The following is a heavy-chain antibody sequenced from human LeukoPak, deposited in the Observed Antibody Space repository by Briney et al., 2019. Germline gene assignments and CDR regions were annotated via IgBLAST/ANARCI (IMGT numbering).Heavy chain of an antibody. CDR1: GIAFDKNA. CDR3: AKVFGSSGKGTFDY. CDR2: ISHTGGAT. J-gene: IGHJ4*02. D-gene: IGHD5-12*01. V-gene: IGHV3-23*01. Sequence: GGSLRLSCAAFGIAFDKNAMTWVRQVPGKGLEWVSTISHTGGATYYADSVKGRFTISRDNSKNTLYLQMNSLRAEDTAVYYCAKVFGSSGKGTFDYWGQGTLVTVSS.